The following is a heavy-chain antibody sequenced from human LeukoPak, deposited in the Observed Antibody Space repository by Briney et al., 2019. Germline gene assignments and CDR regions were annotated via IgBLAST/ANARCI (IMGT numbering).Heavy chain of an antibody. V-gene: IGHV3-21*04. CDR1: GFTFSSYS. J-gene: IGHJ4*02. D-gene: IGHD3-3*01. Sequence: GGSLRLSCAASGFTFSSYSMNWVRQAPGKGLEWVSSISSSSSYIYYADSVKGRFTISRDNAKNSLYMQMNSLKTEDTAVYYCITGDYDFWSGFYSPNHYFDYWGQGTLVTVSS. CDR2: ISSSSSYI. CDR3: ITGDYDFWSGFYSPNHYFDY.